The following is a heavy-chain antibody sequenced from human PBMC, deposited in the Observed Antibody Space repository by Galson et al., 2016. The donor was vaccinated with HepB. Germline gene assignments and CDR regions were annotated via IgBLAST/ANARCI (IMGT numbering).Heavy chain of an antibody. CDR1: GFTFSSYG. CDR2: ISYDGSNK. CDR3: AKRGPYDYIWGCSMDV. J-gene: IGHJ6*04. Sequence: RLAGEASGFTFSSYGMHWVRQAPGKGLEWVAVISYDGSNKYYADSVKGRFTISRDNSKNTLYLQMDSLRAEDTAVYYCAKRGPYDYIWGCSMDVWGRGNTVTVSS. D-gene: IGHD3-16*01. V-gene: IGHV3-30*18.